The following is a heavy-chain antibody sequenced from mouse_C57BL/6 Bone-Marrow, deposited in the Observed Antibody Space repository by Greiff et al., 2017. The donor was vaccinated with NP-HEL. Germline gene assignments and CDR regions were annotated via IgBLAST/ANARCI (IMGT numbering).Heavy chain of an antibody. J-gene: IGHJ4*01. V-gene: IGHV7-3*01. Sequence: DVKLVEPGGGLVQPGGSLSLSCAASGFTFTDYYMSWVRQPPGKALEWLGFIRNIANGNTTEYSASVKGRFTISRDNTQIILYLQMNALRAEDSAAYYCARYDCESYYYAMDYWGQGTSVTVAS. CDR1: GFTFTDYY. CDR3: ARYDCESYYYAMDY. D-gene: IGHD6-2*01. CDR2: IRNIANGNTT.